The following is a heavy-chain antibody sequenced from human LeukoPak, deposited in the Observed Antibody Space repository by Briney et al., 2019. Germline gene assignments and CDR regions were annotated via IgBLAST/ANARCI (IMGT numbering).Heavy chain of an antibody. CDR1: GYTFINYY. Sequence: VASVRVSCKASGYTFINYYIHWVRQAPGQGLEWMGIINPSSGTTTYAQKIQGRVTLTRDTSTSTAYMELRSLRSDDTAVYYCARVRYSGYESGPPNYWGQGTLVTVSS. CDR2: INPSSGTT. CDR3: ARVRYSGYESGPPNY. D-gene: IGHD5-12*01. V-gene: IGHV1-46*01. J-gene: IGHJ4*02.